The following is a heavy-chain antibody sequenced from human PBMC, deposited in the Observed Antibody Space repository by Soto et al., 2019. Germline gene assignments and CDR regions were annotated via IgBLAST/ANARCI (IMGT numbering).Heavy chain of an antibody. V-gene: IGHV1-46*01. CDR2: INPNGDTT. CDR1: GYTFSNYY. D-gene: IGHD2-2*01. CDR3: AREGATAAKMFDY. Sequence: ASVKVSCKASGYTFSNYYMHWVRQAPGQGIEWMGGINPNGDTTYYAQKFLGRLTVTSDTSTSTVYMELSSLRFEDTAVYSCAREGATAAKMFDYWGQGTLVTVSS. J-gene: IGHJ4*02.